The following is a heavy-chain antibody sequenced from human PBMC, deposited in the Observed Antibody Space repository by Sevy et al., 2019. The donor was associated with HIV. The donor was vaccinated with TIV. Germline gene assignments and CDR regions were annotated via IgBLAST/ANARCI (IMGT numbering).Heavy chain of an antibody. J-gene: IGHJ6*02. CDR2: ISGSGGST. CDR1: GFTFSSYA. Sequence: GESLKISCAASGFTFSSYAMSWVRQAPGKGLEWVSAISGSGGSTYYADSVKGRFTISRDNSKNTLYLQMNSLRDEDTAIYYCARGRKTTEEWLEELDYYYGLDVWGQGTTVTVSS. D-gene: IGHD2-8*01. CDR3: ARGRKTTEEWLEELDYYYGLDV. V-gene: IGHV3-23*01.